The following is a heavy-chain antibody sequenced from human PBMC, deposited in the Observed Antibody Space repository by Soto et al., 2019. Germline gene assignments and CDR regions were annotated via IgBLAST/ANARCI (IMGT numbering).Heavy chain of an antibody. D-gene: IGHD6-19*01. CDR3: ARECSYSSGWGGGYYGMDV. Sequence: ASVKVSCKASGYTFTGYYMHWVRQAPGQGLEWMGWINPNSGGTNYAQKFQGSVTMTRDTSISTAYMELNRLRSDGTAVYYCARECSYSSGWGGGYYGMDVWGQGTMVTVSS. J-gene: IGHJ6*02. CDR2: INPNSGGT. CDR1: GYTFTGYY. V-gene: IGHV1-2*02.